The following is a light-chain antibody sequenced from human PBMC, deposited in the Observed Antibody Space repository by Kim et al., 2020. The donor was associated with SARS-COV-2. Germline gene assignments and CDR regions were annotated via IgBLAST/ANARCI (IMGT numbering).Light chain of an antibody. J-gene: IGLJ1*01. CDR2: QDT. CDR3: QAWEGDFYV. CDR1: KLGDTY. Sequence: SYELTQPPSVSVSPGQTASITCSGDKLGDTYASWYQQKPGQSPVLVIYQDTERPSGIPERFSGSTSGNTATLTIRGTQAMDEADYYCQAWEGDFYVFGPGTKVTVL. V-gene: IGLV3-1*01.